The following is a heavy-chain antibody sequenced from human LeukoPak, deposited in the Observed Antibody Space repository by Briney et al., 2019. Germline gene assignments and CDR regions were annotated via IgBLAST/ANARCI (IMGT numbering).Heavy chain of an antibody. CDR1: GFTFSSYS. CDR3: ARDHTAYYDFWVGYYMDV. V-gene: IGHV3-21*01. CDR2: ISSSSSYI. J-gene: IGHJ6*03. D-gene: IGHD3-3*01. Sequence: PGGSLRLSCAASGFTFSSYSMNWVRQAPGKGLEWVSSISSSSSYIYYADSVKGRFTISRDNAKNSLYLQMNSLRAEDTAVYYCARDHTAYYDFWVGYYMDVWGKGTTVTVSS.